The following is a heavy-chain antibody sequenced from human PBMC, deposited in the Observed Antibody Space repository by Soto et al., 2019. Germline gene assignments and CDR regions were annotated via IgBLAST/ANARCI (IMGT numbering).Heavy chain of an antibody. CDR3: SIGCWSAETFDS. CDR1: GGTFSTYT. CDR2: ISPMLAVT. D-gene: IGHD2-2*01. J-gene: IGHJ3*02. Sequence: QVHLVQSGAEVKKPGSSVKVSCKAAGGTFSTYTLIWVRQAPGQGLEWMGRISPMLAVTNSAQRFQGRVPLTADNSTSTAFMELTSLSSADTAVYSCSIGCWSAETFDSWGQGTMVNVSS. V-gene: IGHV1-69*02.